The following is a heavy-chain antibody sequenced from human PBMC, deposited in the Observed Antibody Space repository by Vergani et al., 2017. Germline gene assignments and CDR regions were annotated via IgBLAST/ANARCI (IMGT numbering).Heavy chain of an antibody. CDR3: ASIVVVTATQYYFDY. CDR1: GGSISSGGYY. Sequence: QVQLQESGPGLVKPSQTLSLTCTVSGGSISSGGYYWSWIRPHPGKGLEWIGYIYYSGSTYYNPSLKRLVTISVDTSKNQFSLKLSSVTAADTAVYYCASIVVVTATQYYFDYWGQGTLVTVSS. V-gene: IGHV4-31*01. J-gene: IGHJ4*02. D-gene: IGHD2-21*02. CDR2: IYYSGST.